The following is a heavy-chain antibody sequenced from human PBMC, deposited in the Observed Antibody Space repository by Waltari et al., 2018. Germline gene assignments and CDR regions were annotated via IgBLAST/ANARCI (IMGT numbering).Heavy chain of an antibody. CDR3: AKALKQYSSSWYGYDY. CDR1: GFTFSSYA. D-gene: IGHD6-13*01. J-gene: IGHJ4*02. Sequence: EVQLLESGGGLVQPGGSLRLSCAASGFTFSSYAMSWVRQAPGKGLEWVSAISGSGGSTYYADSVKGRFTISRDNSKNTLYLQMNSLRAEDTAVYYCAKALKQYSSSWYGYDYWGQGTLVTVSS. V-gene: IGHV3-23*01. CDR2: ISGSGGST.